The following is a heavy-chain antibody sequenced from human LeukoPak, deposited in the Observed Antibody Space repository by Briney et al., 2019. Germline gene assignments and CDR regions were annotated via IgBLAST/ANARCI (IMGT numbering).Heavy chain of an antibody. D-gene: IGHD3-22*01. CDR3: ARDGRLTYYYDSSGYSYWYFDL. CDR1: GFTFSSYA. CDR2: ISYDGSNK. V-gene: IGHV3-30*04. Sequence: GRSLRLSCAASGFTFSSYAMHWVRQAPGKGLEWVAVISYDGSNKYYADSVKGRFTISRDNSKNTLYLQMNSLRAEDTAVYYCARDGRLTYYYDSSGYSYWYFDLWGRGTLVTVSS. J-gene: IGHJ2*01.